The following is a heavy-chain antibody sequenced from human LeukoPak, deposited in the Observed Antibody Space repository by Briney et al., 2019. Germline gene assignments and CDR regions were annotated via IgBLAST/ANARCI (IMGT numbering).Heavy chain of an antibody. CDR2: INPSGGST. J-gene: IGHJ5*02. Sequence: ASVKVSCKASRYTFTSYYMHWVRQAPGQGLEWMGIINPSGGSTSYAQKFQGRVTITRDTSTSTVYMELSSLRSEDTAVYYCARDAAPDIVVVPAAAWFDPWGQGTLVTVSS. V-gene: IGHV1-46*01. CDR3: ARDAAPDIVVVPAAAWFDP. CDR1: RYTFTSYY. D-gene: IGHD2-2*01.